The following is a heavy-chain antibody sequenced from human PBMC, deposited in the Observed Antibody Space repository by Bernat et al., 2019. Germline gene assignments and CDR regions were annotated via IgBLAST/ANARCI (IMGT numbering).Heavy chain of an antibody. CDR2: ISTDGSST. CDR3: ARGTSTSAPYMDV. V-gene: IGHV3-74*01. CDR1: GFTFSSYW. Sequence: EVQLVESGGGLVQPGGSLRLSCAASGFTFSSYWMHWVRQVPGKGLVWVSYISTDGSSTNYADSVKGRFTISRDNAKNSLYLQMNSLRAEDTAVYYCARGTSTSAPYMDVWGKGTTVTVSS. J-gene: IGHJ6*03.